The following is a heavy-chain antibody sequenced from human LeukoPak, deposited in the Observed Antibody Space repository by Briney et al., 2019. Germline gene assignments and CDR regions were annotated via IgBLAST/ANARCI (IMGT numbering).Heavy chain of an antibody. CDR1: GVSISSRNSW. J-gene: IGHJ5*02. CDR3: ARRIRPGGGNWFEP. Sequence: SETLSLTCTVSGVSISSRNSWWDWIRQSPGKGLEWIGAIYVNGSTDYNSSLKSRVTLFIDTSRNQFSLRLTSVTATDTAVSFCARRIRPGGGNWFEPWGQGTLVTVSS. D-gene: IGHD3-10*01. V-gene: IGHV4-39*01. CDR2: IYVNGST.